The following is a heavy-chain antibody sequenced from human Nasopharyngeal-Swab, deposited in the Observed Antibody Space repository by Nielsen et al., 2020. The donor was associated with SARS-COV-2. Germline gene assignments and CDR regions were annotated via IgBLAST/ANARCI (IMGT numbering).Heavy chain of an antibody. J-gene: IGHJ4*02. V-gene: IGHV1-58*02. CDR1: GFTFTSSA. Sequence: SVKVSCKASGFTFTSSAMQWVRQARGQRLEWIGWIVVGSGNTNYAQKFQERVTITRDMSTSTAYMELSSLRSEDTAVYYCARQAAYCGGDCFDYWGQGTLVTVSS. CDR2: IVVGSGNT. CDR3: ARQAAYCGGDCFDY. D-gene: IGHD2-21*01.